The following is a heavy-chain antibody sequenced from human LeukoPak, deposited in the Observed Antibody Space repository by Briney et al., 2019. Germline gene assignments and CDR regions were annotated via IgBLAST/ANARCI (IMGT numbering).Heavy chain of an antibody. J-gene: IGHJ6*02. V-gene: IGHV1-69*13. CDR1: GGTFSSYA. D-gene: IGHD2/OR15-2a*01. CDR2: IIPIFGTA. CDR3: ARDNRTWYYYGMDV. Sequence: ASVKVSCTASGGTFSSYAISWVRQAPGQGLEWMGGIIPIFGTANYAQKFQGRVTITADESTSTAYMELSSLRSEDTAVYYCARDNRTWYYYGMDVWGQGTTVTVSS.